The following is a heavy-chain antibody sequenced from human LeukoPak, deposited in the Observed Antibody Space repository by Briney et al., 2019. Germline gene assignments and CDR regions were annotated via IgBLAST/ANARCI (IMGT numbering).Heavy chain of an antibody. CDR3: AKDLYYDGSGYFYDY. CDR1: GFTFSNYA. Sequence: GGSLRLSCVASGFTFSNYAMSWVRQAPGKGLEWVSAISGSGGRTYYADSVKGRFTISRDNSKNTLNLQMNSLRAEDTAVYYCAKDLYYDGSGYFYDYWGQGTLVIVSS. D-gene: IGHD3-22*01. J-gene: IGHJ4*02. V-gene: IGHV3-23*01. CDR2: ISGSGGRT.